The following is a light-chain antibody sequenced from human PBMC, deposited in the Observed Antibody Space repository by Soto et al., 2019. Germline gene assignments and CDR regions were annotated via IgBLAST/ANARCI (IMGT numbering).Light chain of an antibody. J-gene: IGKJ2*01. Sequence: EIVLTQSPGTLSLSPGERATLSCRASQSVSSSYLAWYQQKPGQAPRLLIYGASSRATGIPDRFSGSGSGTEFTLTISRLEPEDFAVYYWQQYGSSTVTFGQGTKLEIK. V-gene: IGKV3-20*01. CDR2: GAS. CDR1: QSVSSSY. CDR3: QQYGSSTVT.